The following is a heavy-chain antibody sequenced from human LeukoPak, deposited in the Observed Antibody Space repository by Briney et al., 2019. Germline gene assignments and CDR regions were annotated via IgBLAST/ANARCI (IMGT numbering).Heavy chain of an antibody. D-gene: IGHD3-22*01. CDR2: ISGSGGST. CDR1: GFTLSSYA. CDR3: AKVGRISLIVVVFTTADDWYFDL. Sequence: GGSLRLSCAASGFTLSSYAMSGVRQAPGKGLEWGSAISGSGGSTYYADSVRGRLTISRDNSKNTLYLQMDSLRAEDTAVYYCAKVGRISLIVVVFTTADDWYFDLCGRGTLVTVSS. J-gene: IGHJ2*01. V-gene: IGHV3-23*01.